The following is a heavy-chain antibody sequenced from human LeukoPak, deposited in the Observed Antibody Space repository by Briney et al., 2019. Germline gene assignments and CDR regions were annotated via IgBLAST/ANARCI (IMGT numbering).Heavy chain of an antibody. CDR2: IIPIFGTA. CDR3: ASSTAGRYYDSSGYYYRGDY. CDR1: GGTFSSYA. J-gene: IGHJ4*02. V-gene: IGHV1-69*06. Sequence: GASVKVSCKASGGTFSSYAISWVRQAPGQGLEWMGRIIPIFGTANYAQKFQGRVTITADKSTSTAYMELSSLRSEDTAVYYCASSTAGRYYDSSGYYYRGDYWGRGTLVSVSS. D-gene: IGHD3-22*01.